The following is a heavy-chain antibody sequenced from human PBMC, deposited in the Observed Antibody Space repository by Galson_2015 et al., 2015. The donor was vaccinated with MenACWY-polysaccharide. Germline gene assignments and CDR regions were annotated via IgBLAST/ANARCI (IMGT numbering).Heavy chain of an antibody. V-gene: IGHV3-9*01. J-gene: IGHJ4*02. D-gene: IGHD2-15*01. CDR2: ISWNRDII. Sequence: SLRLSCAASGFTFDDYAMHWVRHAPGKGLEWVSGISWNRDIIGYADSVKGRFTISRDRAKNSLYLQMNSLRPEDTALYYCAKGYSYSKSPVDHWGQGTLVTVSS. CDR1: GFTFDDYA. CDR3: AKGYSYSKSPVDH.